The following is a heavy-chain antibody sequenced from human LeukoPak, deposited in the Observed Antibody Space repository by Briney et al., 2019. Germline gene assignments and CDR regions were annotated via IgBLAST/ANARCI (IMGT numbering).Heavy chain of an antibody. CDR2: IHSSGGT. CDR3: AKHEGSYYDKSGYTFDF. CDR1: IGSVNSAVYY. J-gene: IGHJ4*02. Sequence: SETLSLTCTVSIGSVNSAVYYWGWIRQPPGKGLEWIVSIHSSGGTYYNPSLKSRVTMSIDTSKNQFSLNLSSVTAADRGVYYCAKHEGSYYDKSGYTFDFWGQGTQVTVSS. V-gene: IGHV4-39*01. D-gene: IGHD3-22*01.